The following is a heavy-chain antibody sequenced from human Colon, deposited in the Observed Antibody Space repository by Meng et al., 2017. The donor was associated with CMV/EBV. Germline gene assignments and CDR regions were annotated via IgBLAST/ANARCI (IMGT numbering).Heavy chain of an antibody. Sequence: GESLKISCAASGFTFKSYAMTWVRQAPGKGLEWVSIISDSSGSGRPYYADSVKGRFTLSRDDSKNMVYLQMNSLRAEDTAIYYCAKDLGGCGPTTCYSRNAFDVWGQGTLVTVSS. J-gene: IGHJ3*01. CDR3: AKDLGGCGPTTCYSRNAFDV. V-gene: IGHV3-23*01. CDR2: ISDSSGSGRP. CDR1: GFTFKSYA. D-gene: IGHD2-15*01.